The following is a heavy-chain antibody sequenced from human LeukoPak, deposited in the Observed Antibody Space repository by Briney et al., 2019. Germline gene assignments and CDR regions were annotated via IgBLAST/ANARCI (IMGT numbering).Heavy chain of an antibody. J-gene: IGHJ4*02. V-gene: IGHV3-66*01. Sequence: PGGSLRLSCAASGFTFSSYWMSWVRQAPGKGLEWVSVFYSGDTTYYANSVKGRFTISRDSSKNMLYLQMNSLRAKDTAVYYCARRLLTGYYEFWGQGTLVTVSS. CDR3: ARRLLTGYYEF. D-gene: IGHD3-9*01. CDR2: FYSGDTT. CDR1: GFTFSSYW.